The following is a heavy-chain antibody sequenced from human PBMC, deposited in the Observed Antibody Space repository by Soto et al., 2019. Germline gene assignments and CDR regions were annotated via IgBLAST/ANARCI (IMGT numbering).Heavy chain of an antibody. CDR1: GYTFTSYA. CDR2: INAGNGNT. CDR3: ARDPQSRITMVRGVYGMDV. J-gene: IGHJ6*02. V-gene: IGHV1-3*01. Sequence: GASVKVSCKASGYTFTSYAMHWVRQAPGQRLEWMGWINAGNGNTKYSQKFQGRVTITRDTSAGTAYMELSSLRSEDTAVYYCARDPQSRITMVRGVYGMDVWGQGTTVTVSS. D-gene: IGHD3-10*01.